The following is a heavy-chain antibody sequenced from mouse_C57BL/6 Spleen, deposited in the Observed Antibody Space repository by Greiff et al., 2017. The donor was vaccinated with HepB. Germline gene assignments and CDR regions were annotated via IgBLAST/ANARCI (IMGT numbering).Heavy chain of an antibody. D-gene: IGHD1-1*01. V-gene: IGHV1-64*01. CDR1: GYTFTSYW. CDR3: ARSGFITDYFDY. J-gene: IGHJ2*01. CDR2: IHPNSGST. Sequence: VQLQQPGAELVKPGASVKLSCKASGYTFTSYWMHWVKQRPGQGLEWIGMIHPNSGSTNYNEKFKSKATLTVDKSSSTAYMQLSSLTSEDSAVYYCARSGFITDYFDYWGQGTTLTVSS.